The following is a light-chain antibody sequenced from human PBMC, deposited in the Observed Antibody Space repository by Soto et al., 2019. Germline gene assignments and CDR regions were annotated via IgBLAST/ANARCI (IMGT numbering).Light chain of an antibody. Sequence: DIVMTQSPLSLPVTPGEPASISCRSSQSLLHSDGYTYLDWYLQKPGQSPQLLIYLGSNRASGVPDRFSGSGSGTDFTLKISRVEAEDVGVYYCMQALQIPNTFGPGTKVDIK. CDR2: LGS. CDR3: MQALQIPNT. J-gene: IGKJ3*01. CDR1: QSLLHSDGYTY. V-gene: IGKV2-28*01.